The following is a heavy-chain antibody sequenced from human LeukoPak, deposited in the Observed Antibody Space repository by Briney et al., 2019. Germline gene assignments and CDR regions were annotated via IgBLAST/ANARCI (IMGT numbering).Heavy chain of an antibody. D-gene: IGHD1-26*01. V-gene: IGHV4-39*01. CDR3: ARLGEWKLPGPYYFDY. Sequence: SETLSLTCTVSGGSISSSSYYWGWIRQPPGKGLEWIGSIYCSGSTYYNPSLKSRVTISVDTSKNQFSLKLSSVTAADTAVYYCARLGEWKLPGPYYFDYWGQGTLVTVSS. J-gene: IGHJ4*02. CDR2: IYCSGST. CDR1: GGSISSSSYY.